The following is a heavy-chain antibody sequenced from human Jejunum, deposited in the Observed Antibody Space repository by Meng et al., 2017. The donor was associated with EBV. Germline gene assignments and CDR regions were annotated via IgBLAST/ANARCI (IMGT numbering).Heavy chain of an antibody. Sequence: VRLQEPGPGLVKPSETLSLTCAVSGGSVSSGSYYWSWIRQPPGKGLEWIGFVSDYGSTRYNSSLKSRITISADTSKNQFSLKLTSVTPADTAIYYCARDFSSGYFAYWGQGTLVTSPQ. CDR2: VSDYGST. CDR1: GGSVSSGSYY. V-gene: IGHV4-61*01. CDR3: ARDFSSGYFAY. D-gene: IGHD3-22*01. J-gene: IGHJ4*02.